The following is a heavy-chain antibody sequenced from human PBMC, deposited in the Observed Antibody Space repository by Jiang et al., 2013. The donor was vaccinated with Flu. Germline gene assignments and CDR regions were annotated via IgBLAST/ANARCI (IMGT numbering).Heavy chain of an antibody. V-gene: IGHV1-46*01. CDR1: GYTFTSYY. Sequence: VQLVESGAEVKKPGASVKVSCKASGYTFTSYYMHWVRQAPGQGLEWMGIINPSGGSTSYAQKFQGRVTMTRDASISTAYMELSRLRSDDTAVYYCARDAAPYGDSYYYYYGMDVWGQGTTVTVSS. CDR2: INPSGGST. J-gene: IGHJ6*02. CDR3: ARDAAPYGDSYYYYYGMDV. D-gene: IGHD4-17*01.